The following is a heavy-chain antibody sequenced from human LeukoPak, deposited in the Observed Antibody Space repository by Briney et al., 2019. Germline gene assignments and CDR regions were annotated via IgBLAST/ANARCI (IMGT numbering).Heavy chain of an antibody. CDR1: GGSFSGYY. Sequence: SETLSLTCAVYGGSFSGYYWSWIRQPPGKGLEWIGEINHSGGTNYNPSLKSRVTISVDTSKNQFSLKLSSVTAADTAVYYCARWTYYYDSSGYFYWGQGTLVTVSS. D-gene: IGHD3-22*01. CDR3: ARWTYYYDSSGYFY. V-gene: IGHV4-34*01. J-gene: IGHJ4*02. CDR2: INHSGGT.